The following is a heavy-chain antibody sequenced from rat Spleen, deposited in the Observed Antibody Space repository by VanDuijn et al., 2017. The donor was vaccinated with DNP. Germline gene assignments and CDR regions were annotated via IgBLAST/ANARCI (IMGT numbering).Heavy chain of an antibody. CDR2: IRYDGGST. J-gene: IGHJ2*01. Sequence: EVQLAESGGDLLQPGRSLKLSCAASGFTFSAYYMAWVRQAPTKGLEWVASIRYDGGSTYYRDSVKGRFTISRDNAKSSLYLQMNSLKSEDTATYYCASQGGSFDYWGQGVMVTVSS. D-gene: IGHD4-1*01. V-gene: IGHV5-20*01. CDR3: ASQGGSFDY. CDR1: GFTFSAYY.